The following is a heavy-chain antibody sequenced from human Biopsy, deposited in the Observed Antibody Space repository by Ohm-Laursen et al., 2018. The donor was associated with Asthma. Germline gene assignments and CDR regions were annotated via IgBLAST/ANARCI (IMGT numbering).Heavy chain of an antibody. Sequence: SLRLSCAASGFSFSDYYMTWMRQAPGKGLEWVSSISSSGSTTYPAESVKGRFTISRDNAKNSLYLQMNSLRGADTALYYCVKDIRLQLWGFDSWGQGTLVTVSS. D-gene: IGHD6-13*01. CDR2: ISSSGSTT. CDR3: VKDIRLQLWGFDS. V-gene: IGHV3-11*01. CDR1: GFSFSDYY. J-gene: IGHJ4*02.